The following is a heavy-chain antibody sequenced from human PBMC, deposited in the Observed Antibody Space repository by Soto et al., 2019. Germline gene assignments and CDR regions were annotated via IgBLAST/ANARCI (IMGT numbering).Heavy chain of an antibody. V-gene: IGHV4-30-2*01. Sequence: ALSLTCAVTGGSISSGGYSWSWIRQPPGKGLEWIGYIYHSGSTYYNPSLKSRVTISVDRSKNQFSLKLSSVTAADTAVYYCARVPDRWGQGTQVTVSS. CDR3: ARVPDR. CDR1: GGSISSGGYS. J-gene: IGHJ5*02. D-gene: IGHD2-2*01. CDR2: IYHSGST.